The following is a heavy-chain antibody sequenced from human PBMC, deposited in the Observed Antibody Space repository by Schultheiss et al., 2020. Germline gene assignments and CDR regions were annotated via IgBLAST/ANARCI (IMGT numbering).Heavy chain of an antibody. V-gene: IGHV4-34*01. J-gene: IGHJ4*02. Sequence: SETLSLTCAVYGGSFSGYYWSWIRQPPGKGLEWIGEINHSGSTNYNPSLKSRVTISVDTSKNQFSLKLSSVTAADTAVYYCAREGRGDSSSSYYFDYWGQGTLVTVSS. D-gene: IGHD6-6*01. CDR3: AREGRGDSSSSYYFDY. CDR1: GGSFSGYY. CDR2: INHSGST.